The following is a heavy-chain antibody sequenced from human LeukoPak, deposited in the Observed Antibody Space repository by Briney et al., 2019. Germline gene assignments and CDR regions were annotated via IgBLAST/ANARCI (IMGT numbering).Heavy chain of an antibody. Sequence: GASVKVSCKASGYTFTSYAMHWVRQAPGQRLEWMGWINAGNGNTKYSQEFQGRVTITRDTSASTAYMELSSLRSEDMAVFYCAKDGSMPWGYYMDVWGKGTTVTISS. CDR1: GYTFTSYA. D-gene: IGHD2/OR15-2a*01. J-gene: IGHJ6*03. CDR3: AKDGSMPWGYYMDV. CDR2: INAGNGNT. V-gene: IGHV1-3*03.